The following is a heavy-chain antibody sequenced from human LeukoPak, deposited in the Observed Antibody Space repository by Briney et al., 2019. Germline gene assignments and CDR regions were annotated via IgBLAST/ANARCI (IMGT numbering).Heavy chain of an antibody. D-gene: IGHD3-9*01. J-gene: IGHJ4*02. Sequence: PGRSLRLSCAASGFTFSSYAMHWVRQAPGKGLEWVAVISYDGSNKYYADSVKGRFTISRDNSKNTLYLQMNSLRAEDTAVYYCARADYDILTLLLYWGQGTLVTVSS. CDR3: ARADYDILTLLLY. CDR1: GFTFSSYA. CDR2: ISYDGSNK. V-gene: IGHV3-30-3*01.